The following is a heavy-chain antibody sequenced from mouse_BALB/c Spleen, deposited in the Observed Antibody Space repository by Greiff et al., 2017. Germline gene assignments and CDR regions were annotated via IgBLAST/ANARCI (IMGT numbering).Heavy chain of an antibody. J-gene: IGHJ2*01. CDR1: GFTFTDYY. D-gene: IGHD1-1*01. CDR2: IRNKANGSTT. CDR3: ARDLAGLDY. Sequence: VQLKESGGGLVQPGGSLRLSCATSGFTFTDYYMSWVRQPPGKALEWLGFIRNKANGSTTEYRASVKGRFTISRDNSQTILYLQMNTLRAEDSATYYCARDLAGLDYWGQGTTVTVSA. V-gene: IGHV7-3*02.